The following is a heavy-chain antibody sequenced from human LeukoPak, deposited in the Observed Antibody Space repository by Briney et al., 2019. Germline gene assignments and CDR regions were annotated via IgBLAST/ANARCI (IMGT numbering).Heavy chain of an antibody. J-gene: IGHJ6*02. V-gene: IGHV3-74*01. CDR2: INSDGSST. D-gene: IGHD3-22*01. CDR1: GFTFSSYW. CDR3: ATTHDSSGSYYYYGMDV. Sequence: PGGSLRLSCAASGFTFSSYWMHWVRQAPGKGLVWVSRINSDGSSTSYADSVKGRFTISRDNAKNTLYLQMNSLRAEDTAVYYCATTHDSSGSYYYYGMDVWGQGTTVTVSS.